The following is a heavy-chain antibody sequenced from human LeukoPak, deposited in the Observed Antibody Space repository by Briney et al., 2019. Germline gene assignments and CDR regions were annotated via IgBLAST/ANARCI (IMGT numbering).Heavy chain of an antibody. CDR2: IHPDDSDS. CDR1: GCGFTTYW. D-gene: IGHD5-12*01. V-gene: IGHV5-51*01. CDR3: ARGGYDSPFDY. Sequence: GESLKISCKGSGCGFTTYWIGWVRQMPGKGLEWMGIIHPDDSDSRYSPSFQGQVTISADKSTSTAYLQWSSLKASDTAMYYCARGGYDSPFDYWGQGTLVTVSS. J-gene: IGHJ4*02.